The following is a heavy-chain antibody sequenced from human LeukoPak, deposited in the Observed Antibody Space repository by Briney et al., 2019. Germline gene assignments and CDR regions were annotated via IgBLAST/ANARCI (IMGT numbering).Heavy chain of an antibody. Sequence: GGSLRLSCAASGFTFSSYEMNWVRQAPGRGLEWVSYISSSGTTIYYADSVEGRFTISRDNAKNSLYLQMNSLRAEDTAVYYCAIGLFEEQQPYWGQGTPVTVSS. CDR3: AIGLFEEQQPY. D-gene: IGHD6-13*01. V-gene: IGHV3-48*03. J-gene: IGHJ4*02. CDR1: GFTFSSYE. CDR2: ISSSGTTI.